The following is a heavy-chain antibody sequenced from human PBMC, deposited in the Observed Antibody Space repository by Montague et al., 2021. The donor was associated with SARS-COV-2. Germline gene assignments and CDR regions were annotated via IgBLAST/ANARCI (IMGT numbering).Heavy chain of an antibody. CDR1: GGSISSYY. Sequence: SETLSLTCTVSGGSISSYYWSWIRQPPGKGLEWIGYIYYSGSTNYNPSLKSRVTISVDTSKNQFSLKLSSVTAAGTAVYYCARGGGWVGNAFDIWGQGTMVTVSS. CDR2: IYYSGST. V-gene: IGHV4-59*01. J-gene: IGHJ3*02. D-gene: IGHD6-19*01. CDR3: ARGGGWVGNAFDI.